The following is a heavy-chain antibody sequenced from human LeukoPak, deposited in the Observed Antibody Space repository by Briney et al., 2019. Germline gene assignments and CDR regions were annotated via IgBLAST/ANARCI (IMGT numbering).Heavy chain of an antibody. CDR2: ISGSGAST. CDR3: AKDAVNSSWRRRPDY. V-gene: IGHV3-23*01. D-gene: IGHD6-13*01. J-gene: IGHJ4*02. CDR1: GFTFSSYA. Sequence: GGSLRLSCAASGFTFSSYAMSWVRQAPGKGLEWVSAISGSGASTYYADSVKGRFTIPRDNSKNTLYLQMNSLRAEDTAVYYCAKDAVNSSWRRRPDYWGQGTLVTVSS.